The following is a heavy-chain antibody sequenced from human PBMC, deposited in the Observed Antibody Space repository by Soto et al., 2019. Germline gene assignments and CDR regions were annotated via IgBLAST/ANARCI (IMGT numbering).Heavy chain of an antibody. J-gene: IGHJ4*02. CDR1: GGSIGRYY. CDR3: ARSQYSSSHQFDY. D-gene: IGHD6-6*01. CDR2: IYYSAST. Sequence: SETLSLTGTVSGGSIGRYYWSWIRQPPGKGLEYIGYIYYSASTTYNPSLKSRVTISKDTSKNQFSLNLSSVTAADTAVYYCARSQYSSSHQFDYWGQGTLVTVSS. V-gene: IGHV4-59*01.